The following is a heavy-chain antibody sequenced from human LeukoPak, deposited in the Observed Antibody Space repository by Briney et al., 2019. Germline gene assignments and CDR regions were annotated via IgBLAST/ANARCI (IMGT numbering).Heavy chain of an antibody. CDR3: ARRRYYDSTGYLD. J-gene: IGHJ1*01. V-gene: IGHV4-39*01. CDR2: IYYRGST. CDR1: GDSISSSSYY. Sequence: SETLSLTCTISGDSISSSSYYWGWIRQPLGKGLEWIGDIYYRGSTYYNPSLKSRVSISIDTSNNQFSLTLNSVTAADTALYFCARRRYYDSTGYLDWGQGTLVTVSS. D-gene: IGHD3-22*01.